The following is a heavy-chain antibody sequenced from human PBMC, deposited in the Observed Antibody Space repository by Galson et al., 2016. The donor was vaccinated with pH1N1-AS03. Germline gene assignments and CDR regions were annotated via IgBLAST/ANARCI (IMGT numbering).Heavy chain of an antibody. V-gene: IGHV3-73*01. J-gene: IGHJ5*02. CDR1: GFNFSASA. Sequence: SLRLSCAASGFNFSASAMHWVRQTSGKGLEWIGRIRAKAYNYATEYAAPVRGRFTISKYDSKNTAFLQMNSLKIEDTAVYYCTRHPRRAAGGLGGFDPWGQGTLVTVSS. CDR3: TRHPRRAAGGLGGFDP. D-gene: IGHD6-13*01. CDR2: IRAKAYNYAT.